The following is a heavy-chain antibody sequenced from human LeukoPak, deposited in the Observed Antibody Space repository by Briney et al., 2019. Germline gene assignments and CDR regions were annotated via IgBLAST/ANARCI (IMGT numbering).Heavy chain of an antibody. CDR2: ISYDGSNK. Sequence: GRSLRLSCAASGFTFSSYAMHWVRQAPGKGLEWVAVISYDGSNKYYADSVKGRFTISRDNSKNTLYLQMNSLRAEDTAVYYCAREDYWGQGTLVTVSS. V-gene: IGHV3-30*14. J-gene: IGHJ4*02. CDR1: GFTFSSYA. CDR3: AREDY.